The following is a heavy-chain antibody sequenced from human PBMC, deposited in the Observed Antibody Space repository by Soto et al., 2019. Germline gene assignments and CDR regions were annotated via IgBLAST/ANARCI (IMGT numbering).Heavy chain of an antibody. V-gene: IGHV6-1*01. CDR1: GDSVSSNIVT. CDR2: TYYRSQWFN. Sequence: SETLSLTCAISGDSVSSNIVTWDWIRQSPSRGLEWLGRTYYRSQWFNDYAVSVKGRMTINADTSKNQFSLQLNYVTPEDTAVYYCARLIGTSWFVGWGQGTPVTVSS. J-gene: IGHJ4*02. CDR3: ARLIGTSWFVG. D-gene: IGHD6-13*01.